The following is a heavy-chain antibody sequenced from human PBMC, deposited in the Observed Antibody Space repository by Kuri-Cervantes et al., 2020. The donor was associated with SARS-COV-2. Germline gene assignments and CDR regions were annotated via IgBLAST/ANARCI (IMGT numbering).Heavy chain of an antibody. CDR2: ISGSGAST. V-gene: IGHV3-23*01. Sequence: GESLKISCAASGFTFSSYAMNWVRQAPGKGLEWVSGISGSGASTYYADSVEGRFTISRDNPKNTLYLQMNSLRADDTALYYCAKETTIVVVVAVPHWGQGTLVTVSS. CDR3: AKETTIVVVVAVPH. CDR1: GFTFSSYA. J-gene: IGHJ4*02. D-gene: IGHD2-15*01.